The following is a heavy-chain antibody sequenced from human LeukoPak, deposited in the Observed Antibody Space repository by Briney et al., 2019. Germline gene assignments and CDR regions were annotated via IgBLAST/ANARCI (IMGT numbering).Heavy chain of an antibody. Sequence: SETLSLTCAVYGGSFSGYYWSWIRQPPGKGLEWIGEINHSGSTNCNPSHKSRVTISVDTSKNQFSLKLSSVTAADTAVYYCARGLVTTVTTMDVWGKGTTVTVSS. CDR2: INHSGST. J-gene: IGHJ6*04. V-gene: IGHV4-34*01. CDR3: ARGLVTTVTTMDV. CDR1: GGSFSGYY. D-gene: IGHD4-11*01.